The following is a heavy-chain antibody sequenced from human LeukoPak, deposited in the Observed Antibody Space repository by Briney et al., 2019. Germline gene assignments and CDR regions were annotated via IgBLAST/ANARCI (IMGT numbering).Heavy chain of an antibody. J-gene: IGHJ6*03. V-gene: IGHV4-30-4*08. CDR3: ARDVSRSSADYYYYMDV. D-gene: IGHD6-13*01. CDR1: GGSISSGDYY. CDR2: IYYSGST. Sequence: SQTLSLTCTVSGGSISSGDYYWSWIRQPPGKGLEWIGYIYYSGSTYYNPSLKSRVTISVDTSKNQFSLKLSSVTAADTAVYYCARDVSRSSADYYYYMDVWGKGTTVTVSS.